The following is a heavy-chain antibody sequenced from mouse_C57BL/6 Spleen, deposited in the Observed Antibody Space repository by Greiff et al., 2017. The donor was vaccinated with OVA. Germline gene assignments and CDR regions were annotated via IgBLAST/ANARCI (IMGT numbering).Heavy chain of an antibody. CDR2: INPNYGTT. J-gene: IGHJ4*01. CDR1: GYSFTDYN. CDR3: ARSRYYGSSYHYAMDY. V-gene: IGHV1-39*01. D-gene: IGHD1-1*01. Sequence: EVKLQESGPELVKPGASVKISCKASGYSFTDYNMNWVKQSNGKSLEWIGVINPNYGTTSYNQKFKGKATLTVDQSSSTAYMQLNSLTSEDSAVYYCARSRYYGSSYHYAMDYWGQGTSVTVSS.